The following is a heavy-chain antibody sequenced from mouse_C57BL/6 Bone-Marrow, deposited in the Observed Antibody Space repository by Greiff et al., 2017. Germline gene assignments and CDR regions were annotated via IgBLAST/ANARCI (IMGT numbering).Heavy chain of an antibody. CDR1: GFTFSSYG. CDR2: ISSGGSYT. V-gene: IGHV5-6*02. J-gene: IGHJ4*01. Sequence: EVKLVEPGGDLVKPGGSLKLSCAASGFTFSSYGMSWVRQTPDKRLEWVATISSGGSYTYYPDSVKGRFTISRDTAKNTLYLQMSRLKSEDTAMYYGARRSLLLFYYAMDYWGQGTSVTVSS. CDR3: ARRSLLLFYYAMDY. D-gene: IGHD2-10*01.